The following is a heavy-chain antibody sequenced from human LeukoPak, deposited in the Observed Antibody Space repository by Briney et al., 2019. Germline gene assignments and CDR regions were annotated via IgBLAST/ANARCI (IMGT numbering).Heavy chain of an antibody. D-gene: IGHD1-26*01. J-gene: IGHJ4*02. Sequence: SETLSLTCTVSGGSISSGGYYWSWLRQHPGKGLEWIGYIYYSGSTYYNPSLKSRVTISVDTSKNQFSLKLSSVTAADTAVYYCARDILGYFDYWGQGTLVTVSS. CDR3: ARDILGYFDY. CDR2: IYYSGST. CDR1: GGSISSGGYY. V-gene: IGHV4-31*03.